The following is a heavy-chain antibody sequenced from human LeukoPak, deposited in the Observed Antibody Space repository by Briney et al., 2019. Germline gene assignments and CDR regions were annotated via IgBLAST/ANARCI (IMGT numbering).Heavy chain of an antibody. CDR2: IWYDGSIK. CDR1: GFNFSTYG. J-gene: IGHJ4*02. CDR3: ARRGIAVPSSWPLDY. D-gene: IGHD6-19*01. V-gene: IGHV3-33*01. Sequence: TGGSLRLSCAASGFNFSTYGMHWVRQAPGKGLEWVAVIWYDGSIKNYADSVKGRFTISRDNSKNTVYLQMDSLRAEDTALYYCARRGIAVPSSWPLDYWGQGTLVTVSS.